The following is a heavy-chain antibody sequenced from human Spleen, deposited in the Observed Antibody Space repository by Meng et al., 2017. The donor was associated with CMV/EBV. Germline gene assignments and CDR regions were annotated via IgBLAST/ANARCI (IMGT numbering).Heavy chain of an antibody. Sequence: QVQLQQWGGGLLKPSETLSLTCAVYGGSFSGYYWSWIRQPPGKGLEWIGEINHSGSTNYNPSLKSRVTISVDTSKNQFSLKLSSVTAADTAVYYCASIAAAGTAIVYWGQGTLVTVSS. J-gene: IGHJ4*02. CDR2: INHSGST. V-gene: IGHV4-34*01. D-gene: IGHD6-13*01. CDR1: GGSFSGYY. CDR3: ASIAAAGTAIVY.